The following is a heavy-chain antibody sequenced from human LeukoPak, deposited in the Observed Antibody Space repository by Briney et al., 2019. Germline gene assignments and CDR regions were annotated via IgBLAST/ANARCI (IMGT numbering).Heavy chain of an antibody. J-gene: IGHJ4*02. V-gene: IGHV3-23*01. D-gene: IGHD3-10*01. Sequence: GGSLRLSCAASGFTFSSYAMSWVRQAPGKGLEWVSAISGSGSSTYYADSVKGRFTISRDNSKNTLYLQMNSLRAEDTAVYYCARDPRGGSGSYYPTPYYFDYWGQGTLVTVSS. CDR3: ARDPRGGSGSYYPTPYYFDY. CDR1: GFTFSSYA. CDR2: ISGSGSST.